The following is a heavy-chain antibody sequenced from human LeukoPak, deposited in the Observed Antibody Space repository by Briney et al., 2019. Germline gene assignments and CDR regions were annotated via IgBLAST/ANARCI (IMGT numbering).Heavy chain of an antibody. CDR3: AKAAYCTSTSCHFSGYAQRPLDS. J-gene: IGHJ4*02. Sequence: GGSLRLSCVASGFTFNTYGMHWVRQAPGKGLEWVAGISNDGSSKDYADSVKGRFTISRDESKNTVYLQMNSLRVEDTAVYYCAKAAYCTSTSCHFSGYAQRPLDSWGQGTLVTVSS. CDR1: GFTFNTYG. V-gene: IGHV3-30*18. CDR2: ISNDGSSK. D-gene: IGHD2-2*01.